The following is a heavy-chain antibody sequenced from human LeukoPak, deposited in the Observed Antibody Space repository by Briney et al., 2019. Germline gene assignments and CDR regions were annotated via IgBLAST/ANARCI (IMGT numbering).Heavy chain of an antibody. V-gene: IGHV1-18*01. Sequence: ASVKVSCKASGYTFTSYGISWVRQAPGQGLEWMGWISAYNGNTNYAQKLQGRVTMTTDTSTSTAYMELRSLRSDDTAVYYCARDSSGITILGVAPGWAALDPWGQGTLVTVSS. CDR2: ISAYNGNT. CDR3: ARDSSGITILGVAPGWAALDP. J-gene: IGHJ5*02. CDR1: GYTFTSYG. D-gene: IGHD3-3*01.